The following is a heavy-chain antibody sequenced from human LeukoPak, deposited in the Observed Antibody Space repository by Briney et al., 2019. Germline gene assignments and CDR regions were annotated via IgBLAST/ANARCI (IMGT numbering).Heavy chain of an antibody. D-gene: IGHD2-15*01. CDR3: ARLQSYCSGGSCYGYYYYYGMDV. CDR1: GGSISGYY. J-gene: IGHJ6*02. Sequence: SETPSLTCTVSGGSISGYYWSWIRQPPGKGLEWIGEINHSGSTNYNPSLKSRVTISVDTSKNQFSLKLSSVTAADTAVYYCARLQSYCSGGSCYGYYYYYGMDVWGQGTTVTVSS. CDR2: INHSGST. V-gene: IGHV4-34*01.